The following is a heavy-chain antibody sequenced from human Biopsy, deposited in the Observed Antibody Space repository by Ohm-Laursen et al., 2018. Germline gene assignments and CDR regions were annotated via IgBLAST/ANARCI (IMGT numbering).Heavy chain of an antibody. Sequence: VSSVKVSCNVSGGTFSDYAISWLRQAPRQGLEWMGGIIPLFGTTNYAQKFQGRVTITADKSTGTAYMDLSSLRSEDTAVYYCARDTKWLASGPIDYWGQGALVTVSS. CDR2: IIPLFGTT. CDR3: ARDTKWLASGPIDY. V-gene: IGHV1-69*06. CDR1: GGTFSDYA. D-gene: IGHD3-22*01. J-gene: IGHJ4*02.